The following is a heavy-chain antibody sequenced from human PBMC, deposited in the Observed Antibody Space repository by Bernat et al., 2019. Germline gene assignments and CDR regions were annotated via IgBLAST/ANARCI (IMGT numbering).Heavy chain of an antibody. CDR2: ISSSGSAI. J-gene: IGHJ4*02. CDR1: GFTFSSYE. Sequence: EVQLVESGGGLVQPGGSLRLSCAASGFTFSSYELNWVRQAPGKGLEWISYISSSGSAIYYADSVKGRFTISRDNAKNSLYLQMNNLRAEDTAVYYCARGPSSWYPLATSFDYWGQGTLVTVSS. D-gene: IGHD6-13*01. V-gene: IGHV3-48*03. CDR3: ARGPSSWYPLATSFDY.